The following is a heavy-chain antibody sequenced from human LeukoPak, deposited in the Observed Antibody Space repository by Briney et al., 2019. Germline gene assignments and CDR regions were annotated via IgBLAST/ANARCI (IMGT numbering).Heavy chain of an antibody. CDR2: ISYDGSYK. D-gene: IGHD6-13*01. J-gene: IGHJ4*02. V-gene: IGHV3-30*18. CDR1: GFTFSSYG. CDR3: AKIFHSSSWYGKGYYFGY. Sequence: GGSLRLSCAASGFTFSSYGMHWVRQAPGKGLEWVAVISYDGSYKYYTDSVKGRFIISRDNSKNTLYLQMNSLRAEDTAVYYCAKIFHSSSWYGKGYYFGYWGQGTLVTVSS.